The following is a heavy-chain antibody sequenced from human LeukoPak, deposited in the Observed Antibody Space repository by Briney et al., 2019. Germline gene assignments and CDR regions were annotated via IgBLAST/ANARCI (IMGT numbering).Heavy chain of an antibody. CDR3: AKAWDSSSSGNYFDY. D-gene: IGHD6-6*01. Sequence: GGTLRLSCEASGFSFDSYAMSWVRQAPGKGLEWVSAISGSGGSTYYADSVKGRFTISRDNSKNTLYLQMNSLRAEDTAVYYCAKAWDSSSSGNYFDYWGQGTLVTVSS. V-gene: IGHV3-23*01. J-gene: IGHJ4*02. CDR1: GFSFDSYA. CDR2: ISGSGGST.